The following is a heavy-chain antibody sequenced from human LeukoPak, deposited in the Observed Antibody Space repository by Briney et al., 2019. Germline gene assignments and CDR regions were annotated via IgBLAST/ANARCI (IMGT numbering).Heavy chain of an antibody. CDR3: ARERELGYCSGGSFYPFDY. CDR2: IYTSGST. CDR1: GGSISSGSYY. D-gene: IGHD2-15*01. J-gene: IGHJ4*02. Sequence: SQTLSLTCTVSGGSISSGSYYWSWIRQPAGKGLEWIGRIYTSGSTNYNPSLKSRVTISVDTSKNQFSLKLSSVTAADTAVYYCARERELGYCSGGSFYPFDYWGQGTLVTVSS. V-gene: IGHV4-61*02.